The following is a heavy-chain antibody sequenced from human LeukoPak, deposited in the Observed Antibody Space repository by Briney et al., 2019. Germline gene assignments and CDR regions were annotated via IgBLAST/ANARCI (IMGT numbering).Heavy chain of an antibody. CDR3: ARGVPWPSDC. Sequence: PSGTLSLTCTVSGGSIFTNDYFWGWIRRPPGKGLEWIGSIFYNGGTYYSPSFKTRVTISVDTSKNQYSLKLSSMTAADTAVYYCARGVPWPSDCWGQGTLVTVSS. CDR1: GGSIFTNDYF. J-gene: IGHJ4*02. V-gene: IGHV4-39*07. D-gene: IGHD3-10*01. CDR2: IFYNGGT.